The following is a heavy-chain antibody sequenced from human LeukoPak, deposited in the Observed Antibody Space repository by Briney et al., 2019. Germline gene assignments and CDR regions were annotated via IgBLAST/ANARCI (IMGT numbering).Heavy chain of an antibody. CDR3: ARGGYYYGSGRLDY. J-gene: IGHJ4*02. Sequence: SETLSLTCTVSGGSISSSSYYWGWIRQPPGKGLEWIGSIYYSGSTYYNPSLKSRVTISVDTSKNQFSLKLSSVTAADTAVYYCARGGYYYGSGRLDYWGQGTLVTVSS. CDR2: IYYSGST. V-gene: IGHV4-39*07. D-gene: IGHD3-10*01. CDR1: GGSISSSSYY.